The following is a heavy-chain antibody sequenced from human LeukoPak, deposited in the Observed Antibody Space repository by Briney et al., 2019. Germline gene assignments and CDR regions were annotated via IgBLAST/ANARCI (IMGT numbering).Heavy chain of an antibody. J-gene: IGHJ4*02. Sequence: SQTLSLTCAISGDTVSSNSAAWNWIRQSPSRGLEWLGRTYYRSKWYNDYAGSVKSRITINPDTSKNQFSLQLNSVTPEDTAVYYCARDPDNWNYKGYFDYWGQGTLVTVSS. V-gene: IGHV6-1*01. D-gene: IGHD1-7*01. CDR1: GDTVSSNSAA. CDR3: ARDPDNWNYKGYFDY. CDR2: TYYRSKWYN.